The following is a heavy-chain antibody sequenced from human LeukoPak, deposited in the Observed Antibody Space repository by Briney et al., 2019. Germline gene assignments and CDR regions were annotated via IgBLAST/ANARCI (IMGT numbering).Heavy chain of an antibody. CDR2: IYTSGST. J-gene: IGHJ4*02. CDR1: GGSMSPFY. V-gene: IGHV4-4*07. CDR3: ARDAGDSLAVDY. D-gene: IGHD2-21*02. Sequence: PSETLSLTCTVSGGSMSPFYWSWIRQPAGKGLEWIGRIYTSGSTNYNPSLKSRVTMSVDTSKNQFSLKLSSLTAADTAVYYCARDAGDSLAVDYWGQGTLVTVSS.